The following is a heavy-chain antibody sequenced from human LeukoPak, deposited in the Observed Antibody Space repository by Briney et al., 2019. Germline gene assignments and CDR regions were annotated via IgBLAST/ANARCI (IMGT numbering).Heavy chain of an antibody. J-gene: IGHJ4*02. CDR3: VREGDLGGYYFDY. V-gene: IGHV3-48*03. CDR2: IWRSGSLI. CDR1: AFTFSSYD. Sequence: GGCVRLSCAASAFTFSSYDMHWARQAPGNGLEWVSYIWRSGSLIYYADSVKGRFTISRDNAKNSLDLQMNSLRAEDTALYYCVREGDLGGYYFDYWGQAAVDTDSS. D-gene: IGHD5-12*01.